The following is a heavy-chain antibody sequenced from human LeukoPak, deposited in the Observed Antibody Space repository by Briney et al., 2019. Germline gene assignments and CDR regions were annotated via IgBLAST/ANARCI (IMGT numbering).Heavy chain of an antibody. CDR2: ITSSSNYI. V-gene: IGHV3-21*04. D-gene: IGHD6-13*01. J-gene: IGHJ4*02. CDR3: ARDPAGASSSWYYFDN. Sequence: GGSLRLSCAASGFTLSGYSMTWVRHAPGKGLECVSFITSSSNYIYYADSVKGRFTISRDTAKNSLYLQMSSLRTEDTAMYYCARDPAGASSSWYYFDNWGQGTLVTVSS. CDR1: GFTLSGYS.